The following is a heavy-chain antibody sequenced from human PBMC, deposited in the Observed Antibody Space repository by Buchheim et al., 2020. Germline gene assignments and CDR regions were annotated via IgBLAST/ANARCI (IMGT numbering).Heavy chain of an antibody. J-gene: IGHJ4*02. CDR3: TTGIAAAGNDY. CDR1: GFTFSNAW. V-gene: IGHV3-15*01. D-gene: IGHD6-13*01. CDR2: IKSKTDGGTT. Sequence: EVQLVESGGGLVKPGGSLRLSCAASGFTFSNAWMSWVRQAPGKGLEWFGRIKSKTDGGTTDYAAPVKGRFTISRDDSKNTLYLQMNSLKTVDTAVYYCTTGIAAAGNDYWGQGTL.